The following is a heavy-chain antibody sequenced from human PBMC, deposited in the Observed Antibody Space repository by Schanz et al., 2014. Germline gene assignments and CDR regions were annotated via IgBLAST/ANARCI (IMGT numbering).Heavy chain of an antibody. J-gene: IGHJ6*02. D-gene: IGHD3-9*01. Sequence: QVQLVQSGAEVKKPGASVKVSCKASGYTFTSYYMHWVRQAPGQGLEWMGRIIPILDKTNYAQKFQGRVTMTADKATSTVYMEVSGLRSEDTAVYYCAKVDRTRYYAMDVWGQGTRVTVSS. V-gene: IGHV1-46*01. CDR2: IIPILDKT. CDR1: GYTFTSYY. CDR3: AKVDRTRYYAMDV.